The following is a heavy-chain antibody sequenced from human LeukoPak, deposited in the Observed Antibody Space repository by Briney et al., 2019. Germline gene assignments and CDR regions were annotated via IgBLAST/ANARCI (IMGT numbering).Heavy chain of an antibody. Sequence: SETLSLTCTVSGGSISTYYWNWIRQPAGKGLEWIGRIYTSGSTNYNPSLKSRVSMSVDTSKNQFSLKLSSVTATDTAVYYCARHPRTGDQGDYWGQGTLVTVSS. D-gene: IGHD7-27*01. J-gene: IGHJ4*02. CDR3: ARHPRTGDQGDY. CDR1: GGSISTYY. V-gene: IGHV4-4*07. CDR2: IYTSGST.